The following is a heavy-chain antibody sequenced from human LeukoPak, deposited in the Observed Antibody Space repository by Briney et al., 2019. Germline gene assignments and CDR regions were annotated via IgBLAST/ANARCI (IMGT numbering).Heavy chain of an antibody. CDR1: GYTFTSYG. J-gene: IGHJ4*02. V-gene: IGHV1-18*01. CDR3: ARPNFYPYYDFWSGYYDY. CDR2: VSAYNGNT. Sequence: GASVKVSCKASGYTFTSYGISWVRQAPGQGLEWMGWVSAYNGNTNYAQKLQGRVTMTTDTSTSTAYMELRSLRSDDTAVYYCARPNFYPYYDFWSGYYDYWGQGTLVTVSS. D-gene: IGHD3-3*01.